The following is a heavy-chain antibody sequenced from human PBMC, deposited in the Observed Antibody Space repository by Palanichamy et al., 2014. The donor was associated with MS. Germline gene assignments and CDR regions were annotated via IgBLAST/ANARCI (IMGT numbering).Heavy chain of an antibody. J-gene: IGHJ6*02. Sequence: QVQLQQWGAGLLKPSETLSLTCAVNGGSFSNYYWSWIRQSPGKGLEWIGDINDSGITIYIPSLRSRLTMSLDTSKNHFSLQLRSVTAADTAVYYCARDSSYGMDVWGRGTTVTVSS. CDR2: INDSGIT. D-gene: IGHD2-21*01. V-gene: IGHV4-34*02. CDR3: ARDSSYGMDV. CDR1: GGSFSNYY.